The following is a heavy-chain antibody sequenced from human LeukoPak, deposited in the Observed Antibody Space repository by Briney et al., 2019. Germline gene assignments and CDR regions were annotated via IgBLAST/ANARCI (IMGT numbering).Heavy chain of an antibody. J-gene: IGHJ4*02. Sequence: PGGSLRLSCAASGFTFSSFEMNWVRQAPGKGLEWVSYISDSGSITNHADSVKGRFTISRDNAKNSLFLQMDSLRVEDTAIYYCAALYYPDSFWGQGSLVTVSS. CDR1: GFTFSSFE. V-gene: IGHV3-48*03. CDR3: AALYYPDSF. CDR2: ISDSGSIT. D-gene: IGHD1-26*01.